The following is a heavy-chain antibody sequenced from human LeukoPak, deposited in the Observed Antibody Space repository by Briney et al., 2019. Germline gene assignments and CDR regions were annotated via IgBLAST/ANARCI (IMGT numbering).Heavy chain of an antibody. Sequence: PGGSLRLSCAASGFTFSSYWMHWVRQAPGKGLVWVPRINSDGSSTSYADSVKGRFTISRDNAKNTLYLQMNSLRAEDTAVYHCARVGNYDYVWGSYRTRYFDYWGQGTLVTVSS. CDR2: INSDGSST. V-gene: IGHV3-74*01. CDR1: GFTFSSYW. J-gene: IGHJ4*02. D-gene: IGHD3-16*02. CDR3: ARVGNYDYVWGSYRTRYFDY.